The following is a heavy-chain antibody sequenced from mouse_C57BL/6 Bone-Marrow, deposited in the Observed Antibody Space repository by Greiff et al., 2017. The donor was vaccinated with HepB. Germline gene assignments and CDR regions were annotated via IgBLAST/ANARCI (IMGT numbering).Heavy chain of an antibody. V-gene: IGHV1-82*01. CDR1: GYAFSSSW. J-gene: IGHJ2*01. Sequence: QVQLQQSGPELVKPGASVKISCKASGYAFSSSWMNWVKQRPGKGLEWIGRIYPGDGDTNYNGKFKGKATLTEDKSSSTAYMQLSSLTSEDSSVYCCASNPWNYFDYWGQGTTLTVSS. CDR3: ASNPWNYFDY. CDR2: IYPGDGDT.